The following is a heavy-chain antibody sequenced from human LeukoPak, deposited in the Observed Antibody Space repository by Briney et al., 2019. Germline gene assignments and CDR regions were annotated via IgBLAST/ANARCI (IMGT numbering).Heavy chain of an antibody. CDR1: GGSISSYY. CDR2: IYYSGST. D-gene: IGHD3-9*01. V-gene: IGHV4-59*08. Sequence: SETLSLTCTVSGGSISSYYWSWIRQPPGKGLEWIGYIYYSGSTNYNPSLKSRVTISVDTSKNQFSLKLSSVTAADTAVYYCARRAILTGYEHAFDIWGQGTMVTVSS. J-gene: IGHJ3*02. CDR3: ARRAILTGYEHAFDI.